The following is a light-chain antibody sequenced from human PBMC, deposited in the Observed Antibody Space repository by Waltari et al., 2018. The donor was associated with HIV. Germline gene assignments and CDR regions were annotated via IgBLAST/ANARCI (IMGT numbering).Light chain of an antibody. J-gene: IGLJ3*02. CDR3: VLYMGSGLWV. CDR2: STH. Sequence: QTVVTQEPSFSVSPGGTVTLTCGLSSGSVSTSYYPSWYQQTPGQAPRTLIPSTHTRSSGFPDRFSGSIVGNKAALTITGAQADDESDYYCVLYMGSGLWVFGGGTKLTVL. CDR1: SGSVSTSYY. V-gene: IGLV8-61*01.